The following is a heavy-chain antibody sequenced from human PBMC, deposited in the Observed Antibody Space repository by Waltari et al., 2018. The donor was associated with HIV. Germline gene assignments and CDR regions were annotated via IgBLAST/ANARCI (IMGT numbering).Heavy chain of an antibody. J-gene: IGHJ3*02. Sequence: EVQLVESGGGLVKPGGSLRLSCAASGFTFNTYSMNWVRQAPGKGLDWVSAITSSSTYKYYADSVKGRFTISRDNAKNSLYLQMNSLRAEDTAVYYCARGYCRSASCYGGDDAFDIWGQGTMVTVSS. CDR2: ITSSSTYK. V-gene: IGHV3-21*01. D-gene: IGHD2-2*01. CDR1: GFTFNTYS. CDR3: ARGYCRSASCYGGDDAFDI.